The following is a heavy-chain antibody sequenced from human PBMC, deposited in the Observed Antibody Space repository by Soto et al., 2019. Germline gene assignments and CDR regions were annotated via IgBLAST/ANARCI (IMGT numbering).Heavy chain of an antibody. D-gene: IGHD3-10*01. CDR3: ANEDRESLYYYGTGDFQH. CDR2: IYWADDK. Sequence: QITLKESGPTLVKPTQTLTLNCTFSVFSLSTSGVGVDCIRQPPGKALEWLALIYWADDKRYSPSLKSRLTINKATSKSQVVLTMTNMDPVDTATYYCANEDRESLYYYGTGDFQHWGQGTLVTVSS. J-gene: IGHJ1*01. V-gene: IGHV2-5*02. CDR1: VFSLSTSGVG.